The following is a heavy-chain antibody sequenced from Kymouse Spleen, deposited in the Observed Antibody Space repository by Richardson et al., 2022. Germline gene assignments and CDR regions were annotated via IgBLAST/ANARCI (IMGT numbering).Heavy chain of an antibody. CDR1: GGSFSGYY. CDR2: INHSGST. CDR3: ARCYYGSGSYYPNWFDP. J-gene: IGHJ5*02. Sequence: QVQLQQWGAGLLKPSETLSLTCAVYGGSFSGYYWSWIRQPPGKGLEWIGEINHSGSTNYNPSLKSRVTISVDTSKNQFSLKLSSVTAADTAVYYCARCYYGSGSYYPNWFDPWGQGTLVTVSS. V-gene: IGHV4-34*01. D-gene: IGHD3-10*01.